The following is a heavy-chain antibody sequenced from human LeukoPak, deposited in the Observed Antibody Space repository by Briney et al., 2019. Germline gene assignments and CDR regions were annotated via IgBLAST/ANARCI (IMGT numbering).Heavy chain of an antibody. CDR2: IYYSGST. V-gene: IGHV4-59*01. J-gene: IGHJ4*02. D-gene: IGHD2-2*01. CDR1: GGSISSYY. Sequence: SETLSLTCTVSGGSISSYYWSWIRQPPGKGLEWIGYIYYSGSTNYNPSLKSRVTISVDTSKNQFSLKLSSVTAADTAVYYCARGLGRSFREKEYQLPPNDYWGQGTLVTVSS. CDR3: ARGLGRSFREKEYQLPPNDY.